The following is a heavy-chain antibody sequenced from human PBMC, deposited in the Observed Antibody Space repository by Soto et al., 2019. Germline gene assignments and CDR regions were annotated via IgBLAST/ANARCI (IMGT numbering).Heavy chain of an antibody. D-gene: IGHD1-26*01. CDR2: IIPIFGTA. V-gene: IGHV1-69*06. J-gene: IGHJ6*02. Sequence: SVKVSCKASGGTFSSYAISWVRQAPGQGLEWMGGIIPIFGTANYAQKFQGRVTITADKSTSTAYMELSSLRSEDTAVYYCARGAGATSYYYYGMDVWGQGTTVTVSS. CDR1: GGTFSSYA. CDR3: ARGAGATSYYYYGMDV.